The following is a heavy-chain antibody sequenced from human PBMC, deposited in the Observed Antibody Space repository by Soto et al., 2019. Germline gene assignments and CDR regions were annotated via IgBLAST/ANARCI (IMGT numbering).Heavy chain of an antibody. CDR2: ISAYNGNT. CDR3: AREAGVSGELYY. J-gene: IGHJ4*02. V-gene: IGHV1-18*01. CDR1: GYTFTSYG. D-gene: IGHD3-16*01. Sequence: QVQLVQSGAEVKKPGASVKVSCKASGYTFTSYGLSWLRQAPGQGLEWMGWISAYNGNTNYAQKLQGRVTMTTDTSTSTGYMELRSLRSDDTAVYYCAREAGVSGELYYWGQGTLVTVSS.